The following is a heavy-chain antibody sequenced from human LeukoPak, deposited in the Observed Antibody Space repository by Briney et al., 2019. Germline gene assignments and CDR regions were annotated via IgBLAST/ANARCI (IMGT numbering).Heavy chain of an antibody. V-gene: IGHV1-8*01. CDR3: ERRRTVEHYYYYYGMDV. CDR2: MNPNSGNT. D-gene: IGHD4-11*01. J-gene: IGHJ6*02. CDR1: GYTFTSYD. Sequence: ASVKVSCKASGYTFTSYDINWVRQATGQGLEWMGWMNPNSGNTGYAQKFQGRVTMTRNTSISTAYMELSSPRSEDTAVYYCERRRTVEHYYYYYGMDVWGQGTTVTVSS.